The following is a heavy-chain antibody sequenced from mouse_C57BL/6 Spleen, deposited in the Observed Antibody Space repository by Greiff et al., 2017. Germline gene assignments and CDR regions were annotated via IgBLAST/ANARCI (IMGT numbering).Heavy chain of an antibody. CDR1: GYTFTSYW. J-gene: IGHJ4*01. D-gene: IGHD4-1*01. CDR3: ARNWDGGAMDY. Sequence: VQLQQPGAELVKPGASVKLSCKASGYTFTSYWMHWVKQRPGQGLEWIGMIHPNSGSTNYNEKFKSKATLTVDKSSSTAYMQLSSLTSEDSAVYYCARNWDGGAMDYWGQGTSVTVSS. V-gene: IGHV1-64*01. CDR2: IHPNSGST.